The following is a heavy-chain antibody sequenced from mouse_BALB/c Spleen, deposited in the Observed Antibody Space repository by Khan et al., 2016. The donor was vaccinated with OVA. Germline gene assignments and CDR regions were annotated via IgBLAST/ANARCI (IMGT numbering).Heavy chain of an antibody. Sequence: EVKLLESGPGLVKPSQSLSLTCTVTGYSITSNYAWNWIRQFPGNKLEWMGYIRYSGSTNCNPSLKSRISITRDTSKNQFFLQLNSVTTEDTATYYCARGNYYGYAMDYWGQGTSITVSS. CDR3: ARGNYYGYAMDY. CDR2: IRYSGST. V-gene: IGHV3-2*02. J-gene: IGHJ4*01. CDR1: GYSITSNYA. D-gene: IGHD1-1*01.